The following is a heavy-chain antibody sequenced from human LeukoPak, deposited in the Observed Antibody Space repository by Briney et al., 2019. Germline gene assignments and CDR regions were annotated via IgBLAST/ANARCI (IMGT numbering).Heavy chain of an antibody. CDR1: GFTVSSNY. Sequence: GGSLRLSCGASGFTVSSNYMSWVRQAPGKGLERVSVIYSGGSTYYADSVKGRFTISRDNSKNTLYLQMNSLRGEDTAVYYCARAPVTSCRGAFCYPFDIWGQGTLVTVSS. J-gene: IGHJ4*02. D-gene: IGHD2-15*01. V-gene: IGHV3-66*01. CDR2: IYSGGST. CDR3: ARAPVTSCRGAFCYPFDI.